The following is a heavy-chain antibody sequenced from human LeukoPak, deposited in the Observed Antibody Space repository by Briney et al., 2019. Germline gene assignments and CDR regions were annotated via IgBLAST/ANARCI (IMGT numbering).Heavy chain of an antibody. V-gene: IGHV3-48*03. J-gene: IGHJ4*02. Sequence: GGSLRLSCAASGFTFSSYEMNWVRQAPGKGLEWVSYISSSGSTIYYADSVKGRFTISRGNAKNSLYLQMNSLRAEDTAVYYCARDNGGGYDFDYWGQGTLVTVSS. D-gene: IGHD5-12*01. CDR3: ARDNGGGYDFDY. CDR1: GFTFSSYE. CDR2: ISSSGSTI.